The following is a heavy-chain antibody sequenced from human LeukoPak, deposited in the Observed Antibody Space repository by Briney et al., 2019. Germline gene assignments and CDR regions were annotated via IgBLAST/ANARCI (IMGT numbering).Heavy chain of an antibody. J-gene: IGHJ6*02. D-gene: IGHD7-27*01. CDR3: ARASGYYYYYGMDV. CDR1: GYTFTSYD. Sequence: GASVKVSCKASGYTFTSYDINWVRQATGQGLEWMGWMNPNSGNTGYAQKFQGRVTMTRNTSISTAYMELSSLRSEDTAVYYCARASGYYYYYGMDVWGQGTTVTVSS. CDR2: MNPNSGNT. V-gene: IGHV1-8*01.